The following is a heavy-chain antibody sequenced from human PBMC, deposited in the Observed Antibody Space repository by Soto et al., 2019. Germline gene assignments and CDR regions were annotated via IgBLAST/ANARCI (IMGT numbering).Heavy chain of an antibody. CDR2: IIAYNGNT. CDR3: ARDTCYYDFWSGPTGFDY. Sequence: ASVKVSFKASGYTFTSYGISWVRQAPGQGLEWMGWIIAYNGNTNYAQKLQGRVTMTTDTSTSTAYMELRSLRSDDTAVYYCARDTCYYDFWSGPTGFDYWGQGTLVTVSS. J-gene: IGHJ4*02. D-gene: IGHD3-3*01. V-gene: IGHV1-18*04. CDR1: GYTFTSYG.